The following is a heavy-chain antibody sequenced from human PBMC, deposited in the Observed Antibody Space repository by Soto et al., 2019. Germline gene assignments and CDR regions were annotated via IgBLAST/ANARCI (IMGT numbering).Heavy chain of an antibody. CDR1: GFTFTRYS. CDR2: ISSTTNYI. J-gene: IGHJ4*02. V-gene: IGHV3-21*06. Sequence: AGSLRLSCAASGFTFTRYSMNWVRQAPGKGLEWVSSISSTTNYIYYGDSMKGRFTISRDNAKNSLYLEMNSLRAEDTAVYYCARESEDLTSNFDYWGQGTLVTVSS. CDR3: ARESEDLTSNFDY.